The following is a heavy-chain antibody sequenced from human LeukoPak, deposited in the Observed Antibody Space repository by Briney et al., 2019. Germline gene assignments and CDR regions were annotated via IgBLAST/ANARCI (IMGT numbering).Heavy chain of an antibody. Sequence: SLRLSCAASGFTFADYAIHWVRQAPGKGLEWVSGISWNSGTRDYADSVKGRFTSSRDNDKKSLYLQMNSLRVEDTAFYCAKASSHWYFDLWGRGTLVIVSS. V-gene: IGHV3-9*01. J-gene: IGHJ2*01. CDR1: GFTFADYA. CDR3: AKASSHWYFDL. CDR2: ISWNSGTR.